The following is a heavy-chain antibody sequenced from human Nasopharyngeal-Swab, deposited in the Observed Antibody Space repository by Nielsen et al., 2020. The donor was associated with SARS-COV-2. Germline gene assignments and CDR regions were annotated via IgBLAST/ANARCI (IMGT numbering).Heavy chain of an antibody. Sequence: SEILSLTCDVLDSISSSGWWGWVRQPPGKGLEGIGEIYHTGVTNYNPSLKSRLSISADRSKNQFSLKLTSVTAADTAVYYCATLPVSPYYFENWGQGLLVTVSS. J-gene: IGHJ4*02. CDR3: ATLPVSPYYFEN. CDR2: IYHTGVT. V-gene: IGHV4-4*02. CDR1: DSISSSGW.